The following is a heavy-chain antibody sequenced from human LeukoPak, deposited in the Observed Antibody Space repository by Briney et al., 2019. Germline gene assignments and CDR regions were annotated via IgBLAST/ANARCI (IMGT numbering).Heavy chain of an antibody. Sequence: PGGSLRLSCAASGFTFSDYYMTWIRQAPGRGLEWVANINQDGREKYFVDSVKGRFTISRDNAKNSLYLQMNSLRAEDTAVYYCSRALEVWGKGTTVTVSS. CDR3: SRALEV. CDR1: GFTFSDYY. CDR2: INQDGREK. J-gene: IGHJ6*04. V-gene: IGHV3-7*01.